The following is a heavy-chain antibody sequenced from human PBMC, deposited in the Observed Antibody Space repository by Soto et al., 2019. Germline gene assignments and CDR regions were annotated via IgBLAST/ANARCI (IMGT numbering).Heavy chain of an antibody. V-gene: IGHV3-23*01. CDR3: ASRNYYDSSGYYYWYYFDF. D-gene: IGHD3-22*01. Sequence: EVQLLQSGGGFVQPGGSLRLSCAASGLTFTNYPMSWVRQAPGKGLEWVSVISGSGDSTYYAESVKGRFTISRDNSKNTLYFQMNSVGAEDTAVYYCASRNYYDSSGYYYWYYFDFWGQGTLVTVSS. J-gene: IGHJ4*02. CDR2: ISGSGDST. CDR1: GLTFTNYP.